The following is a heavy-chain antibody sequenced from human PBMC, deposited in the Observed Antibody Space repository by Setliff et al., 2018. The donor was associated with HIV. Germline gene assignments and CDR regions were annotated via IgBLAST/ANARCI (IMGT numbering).Heavy chain of an antibody. CDR1: GGSISSSSYY. V-gene: IGHV4-39*07. CDR3: ARGHGVYSGSYLAVYFDY. Sequence: SETLSLTCTVSGGSISSSSYYWGWIRQPPGKGLEWVGSLYFSGRAYYNPSLKSRVTVSVDASKNQFSLKLSSVTAADTAVYYCARGHGVYSGSYLAVYFDYWGQGTLVTVSS. CDR2: LYFSGRA. J-gene: IGHJ4*02. D-gene: IGHD1-26*01.